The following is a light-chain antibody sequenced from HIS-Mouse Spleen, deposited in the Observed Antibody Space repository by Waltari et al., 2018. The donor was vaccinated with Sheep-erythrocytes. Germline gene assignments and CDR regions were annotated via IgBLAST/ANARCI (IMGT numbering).Light chain of an antibody. V-gene: IGLV3-21*02. CDR3: QVWDSSSDHVV. CDR2: DVS. J-gene: IGLJ2*01. Sequence: SYVLTQPPSVSVAPGQTARITCGGNNIGSKSVHWYQQKPGQAPVLVVYDVSERPSGIPERFSGANSGNTATLTISRVEAGDEADYYWQVWDSSSDHVVFGGGTKLTVL. CDR1: NIGSKS.